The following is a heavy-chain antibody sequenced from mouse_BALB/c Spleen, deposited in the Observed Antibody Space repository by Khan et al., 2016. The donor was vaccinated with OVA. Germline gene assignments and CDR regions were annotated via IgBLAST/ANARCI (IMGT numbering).Heavy chain of an antibody. CDR2: INPSDGHT. D-gene: IGHD2-2*01. Sequence: VQLQQSGAELVKPGASVKLSCKASGYTFTSYWMHWVKQRPGQGLEWIGQINPSDGHTYFNEKFKNKATLTVDKSSSTAYMQLSILTSADSAVYACARGGFGSLAYWGQGTLVTVSA. J-gene: IGHJ3*01. CDR3: ARGGFGSLAY. CDR1: GYTFTSYW. V-gene: IGHV1S81*02.